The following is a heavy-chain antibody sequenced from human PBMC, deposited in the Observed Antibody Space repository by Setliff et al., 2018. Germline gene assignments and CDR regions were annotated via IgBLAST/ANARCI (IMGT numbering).Heavy chain of an antibody. V-gene: IGHV1-2*02. CDR2: INPNSGGT. Sequence: ASVKVSCKASGYTFTGYYMHWVRQAPGQGLEWMGWINPNSGGTNYSQKFQGRVTITRDASASTAYMELSSLRSEDTAVYYCARRVRIAVLNLYYFEYWGQGTLVTVSS. J-gene: IGHJ4*02. D-gene: IGHD6-19*01. CDR3: ARRVRIAVLNLYYFEY. CDR1: GYTFTGYY.